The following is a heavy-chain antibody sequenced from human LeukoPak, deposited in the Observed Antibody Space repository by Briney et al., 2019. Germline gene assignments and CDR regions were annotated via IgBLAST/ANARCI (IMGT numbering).Heavy chain of an antibody. CDR1: GDMFSNFT. CDR2: IIPFFGTT. Sequence: SVKVSCKSSGDMFSNFTISWVRQAPGQGLEWMGRIIPFFGTTNYAQKFQGRVSITTDGSTSTAYMELSSLTSEDTAVYYWARETIPILASNHYFDNWGQGTLVTVSS. D-gene: IGHD3-9*01. J-gene: IGHJ4*02. V-gene: IGHV1-69*05. CDR3: ARETIPILASNHYFDN.